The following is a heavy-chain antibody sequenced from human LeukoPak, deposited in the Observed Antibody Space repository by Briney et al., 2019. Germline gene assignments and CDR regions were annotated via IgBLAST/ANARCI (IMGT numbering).Heavy chain of an antibody. CDR2: ISYDGSSK. V-gene: IGHV3-30*18. Sequence: GRSLRLSCAASGFTFSSYGMHWVRQAPGKGLEWVAVISYDGSSKYYADSVKGRFTISRDNSKNTLYLQMNSLRAEDTAVYYCAKDVESYFDYWGQGTLVTVSS. CDR3: AKDVESYFDY. CDR1: GFTFSSYG. J-gene: IGHJ4*02.